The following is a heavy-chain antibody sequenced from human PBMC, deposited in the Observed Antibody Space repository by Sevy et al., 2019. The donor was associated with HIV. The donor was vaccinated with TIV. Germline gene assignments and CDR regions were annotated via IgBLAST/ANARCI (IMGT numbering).Heavy chain of an antibody. CDR2: MWFDGSNT. J-gene: IGHJ4*02. CDR3: ARDLEFYDYGDYGPAFMPDY. D-gene: IGHD4-17*01. CDR1: GFTFSTYG. V-gene: IGHV3-33*01. Sequence: GGSLRLSCAASGFTFSTYGMHWVRQAPGKGLEWVAVMWFDGSNTYYADSVKGRFTISRDIAKNPLHLQMNSLRAEDTAVYYCARDLEFYDYGDYGPAFMPDYWGQGTLVTVSS.